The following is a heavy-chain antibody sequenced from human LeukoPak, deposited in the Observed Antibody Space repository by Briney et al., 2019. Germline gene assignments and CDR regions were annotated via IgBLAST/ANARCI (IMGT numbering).Heavy chain of an antibody. Sequence: GGSLRLSCAASGFTFSNHGMNWVRQAPGKGLEWVAVISYDGSNKYYADSVKGRFTISRDNSKNTLYLQMNSLRAEDTAVYYCARSLWFRIDFDYWGQGTLVTVSS. CDR1: GFTFSNHG. D-gene: IGHD3-10*01. J-gene: IGHJ4*02. CDR2: ISYDGSNK. CDR3: ARSLWFRIDFDY. V-gene: IGHV3-30*03.